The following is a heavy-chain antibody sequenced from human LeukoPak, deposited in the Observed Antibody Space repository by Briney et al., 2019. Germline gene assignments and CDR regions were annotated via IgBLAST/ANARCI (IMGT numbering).Heavy chain of an antibody. D-gene: IGHD5-12*01. CDR1: GGSISSYY. V-gene: IGHV4-59*01. CDR3: ARGVAGYGPYDY. CDR2: MYYSGST. J-gene: IGHJ4*02. Sequence: SETLSLTCTVSGGSISSYYWSWIRQPPGKGLEWIGYMYYSGSTNYNPSLKSRVTISLDTPKNQFSLRLNSVTAADTAVYYCARGVAGYGPYDYWGQGTLVTVSS.